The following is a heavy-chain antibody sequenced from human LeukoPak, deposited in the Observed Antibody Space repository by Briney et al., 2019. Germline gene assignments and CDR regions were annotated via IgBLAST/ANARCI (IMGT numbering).Heavy chain of an antibody. CDR3: ARVCEIVPAPHFDY. Sequence: PSETLSLTCTVSGGSLSRFYWTWIRQPPGKGLEWIGYVYHSGSTNYNPSLKSRVAISVDTSKNQFSLKLTSVTAADTAVYYCARVCEIVPAPHFDYWGQGTLVTVSS. J-gene: IGHJ4*02. V-gene: IGHV4-59*01. CDR2: VYHSGST. D-gene: IGHD1-26*01. CDR1: GGSLSRFY.